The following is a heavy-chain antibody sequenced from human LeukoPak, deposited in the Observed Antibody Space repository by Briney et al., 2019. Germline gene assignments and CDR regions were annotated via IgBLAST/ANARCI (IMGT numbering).Heavy chain of an antibody. CDR1: GFTSIAYA. Sequence: GGSLRLSCVGSGFTSIAYALTWARQAPGKGLEWVANIKQDGSEKYYVDSVKGRFTISRDNAKNSLYLQMNSLRAEDTAVYYCARETYGDYAGYFDYWGQGTLVTVSS. V-gene: IGHV3-7*01. CDR2: IKQDGSEK. CDR3: ARETYGDYAGYFDY. D-gene: IGHD4-17*01. J-gene: IGHJ4*02.